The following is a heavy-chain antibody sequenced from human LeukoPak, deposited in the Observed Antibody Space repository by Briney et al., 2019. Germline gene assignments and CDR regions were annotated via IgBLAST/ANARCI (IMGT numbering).Heavy chain of an antibody. CDR2: IIPIFGTA. CDR1: GGTFSSYA. D-gene: IGHD2-15*01. Sequence: ASVNVSCTASGGTFSSYAISWVRQAPGQGLERMGGIIPIFGTANYAQKFQGRVTITADESTSTAYMELSSLRSEDTAVYYCASGYCSGGSCYPSYGMDVWGQGTTVTVSS. CDR3: ASGYCSGGSCYPSYGMDV. J-gene: IGHJ6*02. V-gene: IGHV1-69*01.